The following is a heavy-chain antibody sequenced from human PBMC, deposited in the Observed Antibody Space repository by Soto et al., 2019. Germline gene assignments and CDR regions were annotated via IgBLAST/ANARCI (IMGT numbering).Heavy chain of an antibody. CDR1: GFTFSDYY. V-gene: IGHV3-11*01. CDR3: ARGYYDFWSGYYISPYGMDV. CDR2: ISSRGSSI. Sequence: GGSLRLSCAVSGFTFSDYYMSWIRQAPGKGLEWVSYISSRGSSIYYADSVKGRFTISRDNAKNSPYLQMNGLRAEDTAVYYCARGYYDFWSGYYISPYGMDVWGQGXTVTVS. J-gene: IGHJ6*02. D-gene: IGHD3-3*01.